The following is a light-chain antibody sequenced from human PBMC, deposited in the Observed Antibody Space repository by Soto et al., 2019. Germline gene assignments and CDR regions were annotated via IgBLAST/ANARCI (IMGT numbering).Light chain of an antibody. V-gene: IGKV3-15*01. Sequence: EIVMTQSPATLSLSPGERATLSCRASQSVSSNLAWYQQKTGQAPRILIFGASTRATGIPDRFSGSGSGTEFTLTISSLQSEDFAVYYCQQYNSWPPLTFGGGTKLEIK. J-gene: IGKJ4*01. CDR2: GAS. CDR1: QSVSSN. CDR3: QQYNSWPPLT.